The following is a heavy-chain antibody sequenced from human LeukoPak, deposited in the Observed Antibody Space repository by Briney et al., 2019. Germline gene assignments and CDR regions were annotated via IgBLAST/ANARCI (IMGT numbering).Heavy chain of an antibody. D-gene: IGHD3-22*01. CDR3: ASLSGYYHPYFDY. CDR1: GVSISSYY. V-gene: IGHV4-59*01. J-gene: IGHJ4*02. CDR2: IYYSGNT. Sequence: SETLSLTCTVSGVSISSYYWSWIRQPPGKGLEWIGYIYYSGNTNYNPSLKSRVTISVDTSKNQFSLKLSSVTAADTAVYFCASLSGYYHPYFDYWGQGTLVTVSS.